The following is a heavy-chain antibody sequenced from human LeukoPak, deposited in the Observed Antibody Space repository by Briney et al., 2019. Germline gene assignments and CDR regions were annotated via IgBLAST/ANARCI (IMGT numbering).Heavy chain of an antibody. J-gene: IGHJ4*02. CDR2: INPNSGGT. CDR1: GYTFIGYY. D-gene: IGHD3-16*02. CDR3: ARNLMITFGGVIGHLDS. Sequence: ASVKVSCKASGYTFIGYYIHWVRQAPGQGLEWMGWINPNSGGTNYAQKFQGRVTMTRDTSIITAYMELSRLQSDDTAVYYCARNLMITFGGVIGHLDSWGQGTLITVSS. V-gene: IGHV1-2*02.